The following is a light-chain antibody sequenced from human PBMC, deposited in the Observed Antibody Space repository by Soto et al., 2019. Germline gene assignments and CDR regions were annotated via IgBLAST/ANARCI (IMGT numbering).Light chain of an antibody. V-gene: IGKV1-9*01. CDR3: QQLNSFPIP. J-gene: IGKJ3*01. CDR2: GAS. CDR1: QGISSF. Sequence: IQLTQSPSSLSASVGDRVTITCRASQGISSFLDWYQQKPGKAPKLLIYGASTLQSGVPSRFSGSGSGTDLTLTMGSLQPQDFATYYCQQLNSFPIPFGPGTKVHIK.